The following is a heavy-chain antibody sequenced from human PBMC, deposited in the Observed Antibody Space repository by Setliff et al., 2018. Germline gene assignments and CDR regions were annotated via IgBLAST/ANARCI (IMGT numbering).Heavy chain of an antibody. CDR3: ARFSSSGWSEGDY. Sequence: GVSVKVSCKASGHTFTSYGFSWVRQAPGQGLEWMGGIIPIFGTANYAQKFQGRVTMTTDTSTSTAYVELRSLRSDDTAVYYCARFSSSGWSEGDYWGQGTLVTVSS. V-gene: IGHV1-18*01. D-gene: IGHD6-19*01. J-gene: IGHJ4*02. CDR1: GHTFTSYG. CDR2: IIPIFGTA.